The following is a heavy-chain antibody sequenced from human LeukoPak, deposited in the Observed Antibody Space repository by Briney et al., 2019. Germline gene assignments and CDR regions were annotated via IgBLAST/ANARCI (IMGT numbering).Heavy chain of an antibody. Sequence: SETLSLTCTVSGGSISSYYWSWIRQPAGKGLEWIGRIYTSGSTNYNPSLKSRVTISVDTSKNQFSLKLGSVTAADTAVYYCAGNYYGSGSYYSEDRYWGQGTLVTVSS. CDR1: GGSISSYY. V-gene: IGHV4-4*07. D-gene: IGHD3-10*01. CDR2: IYTSGST. J-gene: IGHJ4*02. CDR3: AGNYYGSGSYYSEDRY.